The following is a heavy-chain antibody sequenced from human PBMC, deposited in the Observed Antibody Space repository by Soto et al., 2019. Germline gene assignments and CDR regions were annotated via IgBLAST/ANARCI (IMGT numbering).Heavy chain of an antibody. D-gene: IGHD1-26*01. Sequence: ASVKVSCKASGYTFTSSGISWVRQAPGQGLEWMGWISAYNGNTNYVEKFQGRVTMTIDTSTSTAYMELRSLRSDDTAVYYCAKSRALHRASYAFDIWGQGTMVTVSS. CDR3: AKSRALHRASYAFDI. CDR2: ISAYNGNT. J-gene: IGHJ3*02. V-gene: IGHV1-18*01. CDR1: GYTFTSSG.